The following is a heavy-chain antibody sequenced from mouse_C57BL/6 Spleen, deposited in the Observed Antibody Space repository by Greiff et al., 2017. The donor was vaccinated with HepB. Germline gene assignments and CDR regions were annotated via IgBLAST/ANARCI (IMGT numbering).Heavy chain of an antibody. CDR3: ARERGPNYYGQDY. Sequence: EVKLMESGGGLVKPGGSLKLSCAASGFTFSSYAMSWVRQTPEKRLEWVATISDGGSYTYYPDNVKGRFTISRDNAKNNLYLQMSHLKSEDTAMYYCARERGPNYYGQDYWGQVTTLTVSS. V-gene: IGHV5-4*01. J-gene: IGHJ2*01. CDR2: ISDGGSYT. CDR1: GFTFSSYA. D-gene: IGHD1-1*01.